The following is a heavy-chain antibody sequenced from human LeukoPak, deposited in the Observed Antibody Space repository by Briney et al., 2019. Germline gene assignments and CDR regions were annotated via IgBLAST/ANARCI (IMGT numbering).Heavy chain of an antibody. D-gene: IGHD6-13*01. CDR3: ARENLPIRRQLALDY. J-gene: IGHJ4*02. CDR1: GFTFSSYV. Sequence: GGSLRLSCAASGFTFSSYVMSWVRQAPGKGREWVSGISGSGGNTYYADSVRGRFTISRDNSKNTLYLQMNSLRAEDTAVYYCARENLPIRRQLALDYWGQGTLVTVSS. CDR2: ISGSGGNT. V-gene: IGHV3-23*01.